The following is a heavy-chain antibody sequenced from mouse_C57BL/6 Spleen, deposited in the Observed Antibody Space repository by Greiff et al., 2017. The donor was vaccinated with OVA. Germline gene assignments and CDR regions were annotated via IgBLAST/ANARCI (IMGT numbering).Heavy chain of an antibody. J-gene: IGHJ2*01. V-gene: IGHV14-4*01. CDR1: GFNIKDDY. CDR3: TLITTVVATFDY. CDR2: IDPENGDT. D-gene: IGHD1-1*01. Sequence: VQLQQSGAELVRPGASVKLSCTASGFNIKDDYMHWVKQRPEQGLEWIGWIDPENGDTEYASKFQGKATITADTSSNTAYLQLSSLTSEDTAVYYCTLITTVVATFDYWGQGTTLTVSS.